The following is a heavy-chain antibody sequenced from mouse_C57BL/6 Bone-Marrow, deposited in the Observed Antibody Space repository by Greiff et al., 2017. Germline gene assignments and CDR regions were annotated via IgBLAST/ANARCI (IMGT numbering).Heavy chain of an antibody. CDR1: GFTFSDAW. V-gene: IGHV6-6*01. CDR2: IRNKANNHAT. D-gene: IGHD2-1*01. Sequence: EVKLVESGGGLVQPGGSMKLSCAASGFTFSDAWMDWVRQSPEKGLEWVAEIRNKANNHATYYAESVKGRFTISRDDSNSSVYLQMNSLRAEDTGIYYCTRGDYDNPPFAYWGQGTLVTVSA. J-gene: IGHJ3*01. CDR3: TRGDYDNPPFAY.